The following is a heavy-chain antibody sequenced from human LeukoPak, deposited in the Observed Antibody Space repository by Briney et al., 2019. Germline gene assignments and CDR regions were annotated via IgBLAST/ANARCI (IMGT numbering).Heavy chain of an antibody. CDR2: IYSGGST. Sequence: GGSLRLSCAASGFTVSSNYMSWVRQAPGKGLEWVSVIYSGGSTYYADSVKGRFTISRDNSKNTLYLQMNSLRAEDTAVYYCARDPPFRRGSRVHWFDPWGQGTLVTVSS. CDR3: ARDPPFRRGSRVHWFDP. J-gene: IGHJ5*02. V-gene: IGHV3-53*01. CDR1: GFTVSSNY. D-gene: IGHD5-24*01.